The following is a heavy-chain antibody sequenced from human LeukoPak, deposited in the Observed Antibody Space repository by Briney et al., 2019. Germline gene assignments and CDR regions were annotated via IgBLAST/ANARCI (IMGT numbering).Heavy chain of an antibody. V-gene: IGHV4-39*01. CDR1: GGSISSSSYY. J-gene: IGHJ4*02. CDR3: VRHLAVAGTGDY. CDR2: IYYSGST. Sequence: SETLSLTCTVSGGSISSSSYYWGWIRQPPGKGLEWIGSIYYSGSTYYNPSLKSRVTISVDTSKNQFSLKLSSVTAADTAVYYCVRHLAVAGTGDYWGQGTLVTVSS. D-gene: IGHD6-19*01.